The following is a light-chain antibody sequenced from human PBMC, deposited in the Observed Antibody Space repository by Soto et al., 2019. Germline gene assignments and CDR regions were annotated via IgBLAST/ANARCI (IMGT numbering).Light chain of an antibody. Sequence: QSALTQPASVSGSPGQSITISCTGTSSDVGGYNYVSWYQQHPGKAPKLMIYDVSNRPSGVSNRFSGSKSGNTASLTISGLQAEDEAEYYFSSYTSSSTPRVVFGGGTKVTVL. CDR1: SSDVGGYNY. CDR2: DVS. J-gene: IGLJ2*01. CDR3: SSYTSSSTPRVV. V-gene: IGLV2-14*01.